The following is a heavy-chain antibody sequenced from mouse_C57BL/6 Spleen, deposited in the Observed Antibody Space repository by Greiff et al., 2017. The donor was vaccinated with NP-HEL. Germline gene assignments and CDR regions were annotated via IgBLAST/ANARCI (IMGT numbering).Heavy chain of an antibody. CDR1: GYTFTDYY. Sequence: EVQLQQSGPELVKPGASVKISCKASGYTFTDYYMNWVKQSHGKSLEWIGDINPNNGGTSYNQKFKGKATLTVDKSSSTAYMELRSLTSEDSAVYYCARGGIYGNFDYWGKGTTLTVSS. D-gene: IGHD2-1*01. V-gene: IGHV1-26*01. CDR2: INPNNGGT. J-gene: IGHJ2*01. CDR3: ARGGIYGNFDY.